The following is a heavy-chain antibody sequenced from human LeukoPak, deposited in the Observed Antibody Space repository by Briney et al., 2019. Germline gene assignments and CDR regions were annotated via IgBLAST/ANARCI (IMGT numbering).Heavy chain of an antibody. CDR3: ARDSGSDYFSSAGY. V-gene: IGHV3-7*03. D-gene: IGHD3-10*01. Sequence: GGSLRLSCAASGFTVSSNYMSWVRQAPGKGLEWVAKIKQDGSRKDYVDSVKGRFTISRDNAKNSLYLEMNSLRAEDTAVYYCARDSGSDYFSSAGYWGQGTLVTVSS. CDR2: IKQDGSRK. CDR1: GFTVSSNY. J-gene: IGHJ4*02.